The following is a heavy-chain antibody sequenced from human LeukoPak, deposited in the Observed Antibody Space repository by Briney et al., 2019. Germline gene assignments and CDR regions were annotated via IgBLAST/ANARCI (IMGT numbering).Heavy chain of an antibody. J-gene: IGHJ3*02. CDR3: ARPAYSSGWYSDAFDI. Sequence: ASVKVSCKVSGYTLTELSMHWVRQAPGKGLEWMGGIIPIFGTANYAQKFQGRVTITTDESTSTAYMELSSLRSEDTAVYYCARPAYSSGWYSDAFDIWGQGTMVTVSS. CDR1: GYTLTELS. CDR2: IIPIFGTA. D-gene: IGHD6-19*01. V-gene: IGHV1-69*05.